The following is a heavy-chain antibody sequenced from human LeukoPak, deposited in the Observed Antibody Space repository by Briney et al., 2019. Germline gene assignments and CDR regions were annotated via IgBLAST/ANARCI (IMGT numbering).Heavy chain of an antibody. V-gene: IGHV4-4*07. Sequence: SETLSLTCTVSGGSISGYYWTWIRQPAGKGLEWIGCIYTSGSTDYNPSLKSRVTMSVDGAKNQFSLKLSSVTAADTAVYYCARVIWFGELLGSQAYGMDVWGQGTTVTVSS. J-gene: IGHJ6*02. CDR2: IYTSGST. D-gene: IGHD3-10*01. CDR3: ARVIWFGELLGSQAYGMDV. CDR1: GGSISGYY.